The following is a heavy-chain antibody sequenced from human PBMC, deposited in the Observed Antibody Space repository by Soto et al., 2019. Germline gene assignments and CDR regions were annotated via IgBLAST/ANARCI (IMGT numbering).Heavy chain of an antibody. Sequence: SVKVSCKASGFSITISAVQWGRQNRGQRLEWIGWIVVGSGNTNYAQKFQERVTITRDMSTSTAYMELSSLRSEDTAVYYCAADLASSGYLYYGMDVWGQGTTVTVSS. D-gene: IGHD3-22*01. CDR2: IVVGSGNT. CDR3: AADLASSGYLYYGMDV. V-gene: IGHV1-58*01. J-gene: IGHJ6*02. CDR1: GFSITISA.